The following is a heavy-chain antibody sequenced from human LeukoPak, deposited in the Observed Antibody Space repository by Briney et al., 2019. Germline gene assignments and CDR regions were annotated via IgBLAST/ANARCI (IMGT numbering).Heavy chain of an antibody. Sequence: GGSLRLSCAASGFTFSSYSMNWVRQAPGKGLEWVSSISSSSSYIYYADSVKGRFTISRDNAKNSLYLQMNSLRAEDTAVYYCARVRSSGWYSTPDAFGIWGQGTMVTVSS. V-gene: IGHV3-21*01. J-gene: IGHJ3*02. CDR2: ISSSSSYI. D-gene: IGHD6-19*01. CDR1: GFTFSSYS. CDR3: ARVRSSGWYSTPDAFGI.